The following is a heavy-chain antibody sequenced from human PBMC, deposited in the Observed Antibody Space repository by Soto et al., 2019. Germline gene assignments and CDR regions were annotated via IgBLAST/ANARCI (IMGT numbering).Heavy chain of an antibody. D-gene: IGHD6-6*01. CDR3: AKGYSSSSYENKYYYYYMDV. J-gene: IGHJ6*03. CDR2: ISGSGGST. Sequence: GGSLRLSCAASGFTFSSYAMNWVRQAPGKGLEWVSAISGSGGSTYYADSVKGRFTISRDNSKNTLYLQMNSLRAEDTAVYYCAKGYSSSSYENKYYYYYMDVWGKGTTVTVSS. V-gene: IGHV3-23*01. CDR1: GFTFSSYA.